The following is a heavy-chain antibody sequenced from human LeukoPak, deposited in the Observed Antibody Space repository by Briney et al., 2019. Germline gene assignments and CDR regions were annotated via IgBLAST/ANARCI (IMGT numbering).Heavy chain of an antibody. CDR1: VYTFNRYY. CDR3: ARDRCSSTSCFPFEY. D-gene: IGHD2-2*01. CDR2: INPNSGGT. J-gene: IGHJ4*02. V-gene: IGHV1-2*02. Sequence: GASVTVSCKASVYTFNRYYMHWVRQAPGQGLEWMGWINPNSGGTNYAQKFQGRVTMTRDTSISTAYMELSRLRSDDPAVYYCARDRCSSTSCFPFEYWGQGTLVTASP.